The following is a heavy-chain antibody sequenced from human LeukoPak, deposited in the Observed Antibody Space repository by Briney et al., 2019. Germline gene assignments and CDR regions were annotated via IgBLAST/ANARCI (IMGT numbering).Heavy chain of an antibody. V-gene: IGHV3-43*02. Sequence: GGSLRLSCEASGFTFDAYAMHWVRQAPGKGLEWVSLINKDGSATYYAGSVKGRFTISRDNSKNSLYLQMNSLRSEDTALYYCATWAFYHSLDVWGQGTTVTVSS. CDR2: INKDGSAT. J-gene: IGHJ6*02. CDR3: ATWAFYHSLDV. CDR1: GFTFDAYA.